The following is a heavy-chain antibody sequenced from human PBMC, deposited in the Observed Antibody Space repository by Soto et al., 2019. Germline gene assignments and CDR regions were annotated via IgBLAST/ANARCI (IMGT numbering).Heavy chain of an antibody. CDR2: IIPIFGTA. V-gene: IGHV1-69*06. CDR3: ARAETYYDFWSGYYANRKHYYGMDV. CDR1: GGTFSSYA. Sequence: QVQLVQSGAEVKKPGSSVKVSCKASGGTFSSYAISWVRQAPGQGLEWMGGIIPIFGTANYAQKFQGRVTITGDKSTSTAYMELSSLRSEDTAVYYCARAETYYDFWSGYYANRKHYYGMDVWGQGTTVTVSS. D-gene: IGHD3-3*01. J-gene: IGHJ6*02.